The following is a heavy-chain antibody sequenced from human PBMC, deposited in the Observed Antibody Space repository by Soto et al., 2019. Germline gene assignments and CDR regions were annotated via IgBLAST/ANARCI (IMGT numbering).Heavy chain of an antibody. D-gene: IGHD2-2*01. J-gene: IGHJ6*02. CDR1: GGTFSSYA. Sequence: QVQLVQSGAEVKKPGSSVKVSCKASGGTFSSYAISWVRQAPGQGLEWMGGIIPIFGTANYAQKFQGRVTITADESTSTAYMELSSLRSEDTAVYYCARELGYCISTSCTTTDYYYYGMDVWGQGTTVTVSS. CDR2: IIPIFGTA. CDR3: ARELGYCISTSCTTTDYYYYGMDV. V-gene: IGHV1-69*12.